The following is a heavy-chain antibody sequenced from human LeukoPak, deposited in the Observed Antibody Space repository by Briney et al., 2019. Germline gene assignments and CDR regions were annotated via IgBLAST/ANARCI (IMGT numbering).Heavy chain of an antibody. J-gene: IGHJ6*02. CDR2: IYHSGST. D-gene: IGHD5-24*01. Sequence: SETLSLTCTVSGYSISSGYYWGWIRQPPGKGLEWIGSIYHSGSTYYNPSLKSRVTISVDTSKNQFSLKLSSVTAADTAVYYCARDRWDGMDVWGQGTTVTVSS. CDR3: ARDRWDGMDV. CDR1: GYSISSGYY. V-gene: IGHV4-38-2*02.